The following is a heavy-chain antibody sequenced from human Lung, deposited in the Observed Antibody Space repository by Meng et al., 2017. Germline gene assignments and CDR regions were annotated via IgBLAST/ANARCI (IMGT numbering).Heavy chain of an antibody. D-gene: IGHD4-23*01. CDR1: GVTFSDYR. CDR3: ARDYGGNSGGY. Sequence: EGDLRESGGTLAKQGCALTLPFAALGVTFSDYRLNGVRQAPGKGLEWVSSISSGSSYIYYADSVKGRFTISRDNAKNSLYLHMNSLRVEDTGLYYCARDYGGNSGGYWGQGTLVTVSS. CDR2: ISSGSSYI. V-gene: IGHV3-21*03. J-gene: IGHJ4*02.